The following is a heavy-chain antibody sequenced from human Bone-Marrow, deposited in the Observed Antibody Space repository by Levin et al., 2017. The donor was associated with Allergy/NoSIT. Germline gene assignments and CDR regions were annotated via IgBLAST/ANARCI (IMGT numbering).Heavy chain of an antibody. D-gene: IGHD6-19*01. CDR2: ISGSGDGT. CDR1: GFTFSSYA. Sequence: GGSLRLSCAASGFTFSSYAMSWVRQAPGKGLEWVSGISGSGDGTYYADSVKGRFTISRDNSKNTLYLQMNSLRAEDTAVYYCAKDDGGASSGWYSPRIYHYYGMDVWGQGTTVTVSS. J-gene: IGHJ6*02. V-gene: IGHV3-23*01. CDR3: AKDDGGASSGWYSPRIYHYYGMDV.